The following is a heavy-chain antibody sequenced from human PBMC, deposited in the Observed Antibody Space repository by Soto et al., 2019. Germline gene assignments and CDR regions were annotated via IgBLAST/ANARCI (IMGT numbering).Heavy chain of an antibody. V-gene: IGHV1-18*01. CDR3: ARDLLRGYCSGGSCRLSGH. CDR1: GYTFTSYG. J-gene: IGHJ4*02. Sequence: QVQLVQSGAEVKKPGASVKVSCKASGYTFTSYGISWVRQAPGQGLEWMGWISAYNGNSNYAQKLQGRVTMTTDTSTSTDYMELRSLRSDDTAVYYCARDLLRGYCSGGSCRLSGHWGQGTLVTVSS. CDR2: ISAYNGNS. D-gene: IGHD2-15*01.